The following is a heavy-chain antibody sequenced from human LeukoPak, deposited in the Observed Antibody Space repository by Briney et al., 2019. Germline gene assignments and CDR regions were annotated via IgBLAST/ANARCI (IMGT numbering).Heavy chain of an antibody. CDR3: ARDAHFVTGIAVAGTSDY. D-gene: IGHD6-19*01. V-gene: IGHV1-18*01. Sequence: ASVKVSCKASGYTFTSYVISWVRQAPGQGPEWMGWISAYNGNTNYAQKLQGRVTMTTDTSTSTAYTELRSLRSDDTAVYYCARDAHFVTGIAVAGTSDYWGQGTLVTVSS. CDR1: GYTFTSYV. J-gene: IGHJ4*02. CDR2: ISAYNGNT.